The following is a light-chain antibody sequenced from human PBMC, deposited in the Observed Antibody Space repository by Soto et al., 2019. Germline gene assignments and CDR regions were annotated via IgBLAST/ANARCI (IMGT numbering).Light chain of an antibody. CDR2: GTS. J-gene: IGKJ2*02. CDR3: QQYGTSPCT. CDR1: QSVTSNS. V-gene: IGKV3-20*01. Sequence: EIVLTQSPGTLSLSSGERATLSCRASQSVTSNSLAWYQQRPGQAPRILIYGTSTRATGIPDRFSGSGSGTDFTLIISRLEPEYFAMYYCQQYGTSPCTFGQGTRLEIK.